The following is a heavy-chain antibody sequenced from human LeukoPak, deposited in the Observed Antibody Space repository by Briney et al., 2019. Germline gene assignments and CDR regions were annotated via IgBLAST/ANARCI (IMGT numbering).Heavy chain of an antibody. Sequence: LARINSDGSSTSYEDYVKGRLTIFRDNAKNTLYLQMNSLRADDTAVYYCARGTGYRVFDYWGQGTLVTVSS. CDR3: ARGTGYRVFDY. CDR2: INSDGSST. J-gene: IGHJ4*02. V-gene: IGHV3-74*01. D-gene: IGHD3-9*01.